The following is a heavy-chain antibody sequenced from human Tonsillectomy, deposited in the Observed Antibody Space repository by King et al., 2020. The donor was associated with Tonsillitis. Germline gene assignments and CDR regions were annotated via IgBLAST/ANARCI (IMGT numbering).Heavy chain of an antibody. J-gene: IGHJ4*02. D-gene: IGHD3-22*01. CDR1: GYTFTSYG. V-gene: IGHV1-18*04. CDR3: ARAQVSVVVMNLDS. Sequence: QLVQSGAEVKKPGASVKVSCKASGYTFTSYGISWVRQAPGQGLEWMGWISGYNGYTNYAQRLQGRVTMTTDTSTSIAYMELRSLRFDDTAVYYCARAQVSVVVMNLDSWGQGTLVTVSS. CDR2: ISGYNGYT.